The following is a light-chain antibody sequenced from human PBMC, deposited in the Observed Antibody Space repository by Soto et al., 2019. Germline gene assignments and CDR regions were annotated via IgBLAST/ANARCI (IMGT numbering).Light chain of an antibody. CDR3: SSYGGSSSALSV. V-gene: IGLV2-14*03. Sequence: QSALTQPASVSGSPGQSITISCTGTSSDVCGSKYVSWYQQHPVQSTKLMIDDVSNRPSGISDRFSGSKSGYTASLTISWLQPEDEADYYCSSYGGSSSALSVFGTGTKLTVL. CDR1: SSDVCGSKY. J-gene: IGLJ1*01. CDR2: DVS.